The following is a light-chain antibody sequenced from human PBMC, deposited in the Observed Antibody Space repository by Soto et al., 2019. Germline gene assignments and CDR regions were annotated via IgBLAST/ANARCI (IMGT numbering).Light chain of an antibody. Sequence: QSALTQPASVSGSPGQSITISCTGTSSDVGAYNYVSWYQQHPGKAPKLMIYEVSYRPSGVSNRFSASKSGNTASLTISGLQAEDEADYYCTSYTSSNSFVFGTGTRSPS. V-gene: IGLV2-14*01. J-gene: IGLJ1*01. CDR1: SSDVGAYNY. CDR3: TSYTSSNSFV. CDR2: EVS.